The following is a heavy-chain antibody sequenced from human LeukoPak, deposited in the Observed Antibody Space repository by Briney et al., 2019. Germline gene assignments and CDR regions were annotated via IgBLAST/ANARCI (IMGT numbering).Heavy chain of an antibody. CDR2: TCYRSKWYN. Sequence: SQTLSLTCAISGDSVSSNSAAWNWIRQSPSRGLEWLGRTCYRSKWYNDYAVSVKSRITINPDTSKNQFSLQLNSVTPEDTAVYYCARDAYYYYDSSGYSKALDYWGQGTLVTVSS. CDR1: GDSVSSNSAA. D-gene: IGHD3-22*01. V-gene: IGHV6-1*01. CDR3: ARDAYYYYDSSGYSKALDY. J-gene: IGHJ4*02.